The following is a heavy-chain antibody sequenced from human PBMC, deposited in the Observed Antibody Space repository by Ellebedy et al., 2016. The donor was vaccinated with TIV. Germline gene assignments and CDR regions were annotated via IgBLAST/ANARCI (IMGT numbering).Heavy chain of an antibody. Sequence: GGSLRLSCGASGFTFSSFAMHWVRQAPGKGLEWLSVISGGGSSTYHADSVKGRFTITRDNSKNTLYPQMNRLRTEDTAVYFCAKGSSSGFNYDRVGFEYWGQGTLVTVSS. D-gene: IGHD3-22*01. CDR1: GFTFSSFA. V-gene: IGHV3-23*01. CDR3: AKGSSSGFNYDRVGFEY. CDR2: ISGGGSST. J-gene: IGHJ4*01.